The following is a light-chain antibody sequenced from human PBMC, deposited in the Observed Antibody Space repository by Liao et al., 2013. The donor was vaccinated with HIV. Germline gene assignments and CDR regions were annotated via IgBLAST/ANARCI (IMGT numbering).Light chain of an antibody. J-gene: IGLJ1*01. Sequence: SYVLTQPPSVSVAPGKTARITCGGNNIGSKTVHWYQQKPGQAPVLVIYNDNDRPSGIPERFSGSNSGNTATLTISGTQAMDEADYYCQAWDSSIVVFGTGTKVTVL. CDR3: QAWDSSIVV. CDR1: NIGSKT. V-gene: IGLV3-21*01. CDR2: NDN.